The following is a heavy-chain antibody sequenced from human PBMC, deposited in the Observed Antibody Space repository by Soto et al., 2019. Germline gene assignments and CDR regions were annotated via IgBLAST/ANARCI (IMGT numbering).Heavy chain of an antibody. J-gene: IGHJ4*02. V-gene: IGHV3-11*06. CDR2: ISSTSSYT. D-gene: IGHD6-19*01. CDR1: GFSFTDYY. Sequence: GSLRLSCAASGFSFTDYYMTWVRQTQEKGLEWVSSISSTSSYTHYSDSVKGRFTISRDNANNSLFLQMNSLRAEDTATYYCARDLALAGNYWGQGVLVTVSS. CDR3: ARDLALAGNY.